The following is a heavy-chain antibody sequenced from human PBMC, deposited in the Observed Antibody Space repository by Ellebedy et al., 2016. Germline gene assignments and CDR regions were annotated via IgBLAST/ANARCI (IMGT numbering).Heavy chain of an antibody. Sequence: ASVKVSCKASGYTFTSYGISWVRQAPGQGLEWMGWISAYNGNTNYAQKLQGRVTMTTDTSTSTAYMELRSLRSDDTAVYYCASPLYGDYGNRIDAFDIWGQGTMVTVSS. J-gene: IGHJ3*02. V-gene: IGHV1-18*01. D-gene: IGHD4-17*01. CDR2: ISAYNGNT. CDR1: GYTFTSYG. CDR3: ASPLYGDYGNRIDAFDI.